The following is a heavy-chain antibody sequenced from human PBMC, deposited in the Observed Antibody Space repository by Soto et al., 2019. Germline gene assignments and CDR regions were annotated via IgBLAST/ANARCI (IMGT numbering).Heavy chain of an antibody. J-gene: IGHJ4*02. CDR1: GDSITTNGYY. CDR3: SRSHYTDGLLIDD. V-gene: IGHV4-39*01. CDR2: VYSTGST. Sequence: AETLAPTCSVSGDSITTNGYYWGWIRQPPGKGLQWIGNVYSTGSTFSHPSLTSRVFISVDTSKNKFSLRLTSVTAADTAVYYCSRSHYTDGLLIDDGGPGIMVT. D-gene: IGHD2-8*01.